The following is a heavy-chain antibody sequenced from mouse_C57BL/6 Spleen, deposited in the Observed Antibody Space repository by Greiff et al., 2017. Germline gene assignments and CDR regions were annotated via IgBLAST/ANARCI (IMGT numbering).Heavy chain of an antibody. CDR3: SRCDYGSSYCFDY. CDR1: GYTFTDYY. CDR2: INPNSGGT. D-gene: IGHD1-1*01. J-gene: IGHJ2*01. V-gene: IGHV1-26*01. Sequence: VQLQQSGPELVKPGASVKISCKASGYTFTDYYMNWVKQSHGKSLEWIGDINPNSGGTSYNQKFKGKATLTVDKSSSTAYMVLRSLTSEDSAVYYCSRCDYGSSYCFDYWGQGTTLTVSS.